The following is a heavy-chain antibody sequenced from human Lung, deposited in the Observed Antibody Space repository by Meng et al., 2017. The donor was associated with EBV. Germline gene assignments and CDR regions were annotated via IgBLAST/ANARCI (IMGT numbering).Heavy chain of an antibody. D-gene: IGHD1-26*01. V-gene: IGHV3-30-3*01. CDR3: ARDFEWELPGY. CDR2: ISYDGSNK. J-gene: IGHJ4*02. Sequence: QVQLVESGGGVVEPGRSLRLSCAASGFTFSSYAMHWVRQAPGKGLEWVAVISYDGSNKYYADSVKGRFTISRDNSKNTLYLQMNSLRAEDTAVYYCARDFEWELPGYWGQGTLVTVSS. CDR1: GFTFSSYA.